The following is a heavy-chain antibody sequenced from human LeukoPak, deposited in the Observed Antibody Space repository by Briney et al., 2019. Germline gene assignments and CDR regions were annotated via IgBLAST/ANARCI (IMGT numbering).Heavy chain of an antibody. CDR3: ARDRLTPMVRGSLDY. J-gene: IGHJ4*02. V-gene: IGHV4-59*12. CDR2: IYNSGST. D-gene: IGHD3-10*01. Sequence: PSETLSLTCTVSGGSISSYYWSWIRQPPGKGLEWIGYIYNSGSTKYNPSLKSRVTISVDTSKNQFSLKLSSVTAADTAVCYCARDRLTPMVRGSLDYWGQGTLVTVSS. CDR1: GGSISSYY.